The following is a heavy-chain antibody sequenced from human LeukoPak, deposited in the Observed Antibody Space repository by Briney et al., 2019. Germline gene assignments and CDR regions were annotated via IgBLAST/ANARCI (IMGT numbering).Heavy chain of an antibody. D-gene: IGHD6-13*01. V-gene: IGHV1-2*02. J-gene: IGHJ4*02. Sequence: ASVKVSCKASGYIFTDYYMHWVRQAPGQGLEWVGWINPNSGGTNSAQKFQGRVTMTGDASTSTAYMELSSLTSDDTAVYYCATSNYVAAALGYFDYWGQGTLVTVSS. CDR3: ATSNYVAAALGYFDY. CDR2: INPNSGGT. CDR1: GYIFTDYY.